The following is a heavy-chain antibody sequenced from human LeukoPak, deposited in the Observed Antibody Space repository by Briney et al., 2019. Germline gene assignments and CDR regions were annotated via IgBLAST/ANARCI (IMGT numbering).Heavy chain of an antibody. Sequence: PSETLSLTCTVSGGSISSYYWSWIRQPPGKGLEWIGYIYYSGSTNYNPSLKSRVTISVDTSKNQFSLKLSSVTAADTAVYYCATLTVGATRCFDYWGQGTLVTVSS. CDR1: GGSISSYY. D-gene: IGHD1-26*01. CDR3: ATLTVGATRCFDY. V-gene: IGHV4-59*08. CDR2: IYYSGST. J-gene: IGHJ4*02.